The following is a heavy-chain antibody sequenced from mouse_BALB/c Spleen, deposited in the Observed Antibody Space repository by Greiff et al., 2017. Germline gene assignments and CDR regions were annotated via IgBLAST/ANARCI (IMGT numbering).Heavy chain of an antibody. Sequence: EVKLMESGGGLVQPGGSLRLSCATSGFTFTDYYMSWVRQPPGKALEWLGFIRNKANGYTTEYSASVKGRFTISRDNSQSILYLQMNTLRAEDSATYYCARDGYYVHWGQGTLVTVSA. CDR3: ARDGYYVH. V-gene: IGHV7-3*02. D-gene: IGHD1-1*02. CDR2: IRNKANGYTT. CDR1: GFTFTDYY. J-gene: IGHJ3*01.